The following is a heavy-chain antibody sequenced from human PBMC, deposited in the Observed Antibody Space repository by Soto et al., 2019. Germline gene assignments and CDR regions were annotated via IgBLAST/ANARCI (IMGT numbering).Heavy chain of an antibody. CDR1: GDSVSSNSAG. V-gene: IGHV6-1*01. CDR3: ATATAAARGDWFDS. D-gene: IGHD2-2*01. Sequence: PSQTLSLTCAISGDSVSSNSAGWNWIRQSPSRGLEWLGRTYYRSKWYNDYALSVRSRITINPDTSKNHFSLQLNSVSPEDTAVYYCATATAAARGDWFDSWGQGTLVTVSS. CDR2: TYYRSKWYN. J-gene: IGHJ5*01.